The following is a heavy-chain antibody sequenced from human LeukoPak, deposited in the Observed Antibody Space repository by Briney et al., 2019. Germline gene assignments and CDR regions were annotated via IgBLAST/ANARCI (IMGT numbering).Heavy chain of an antibody. V-gene: IGHV3-7*03. CDR2: IQQDGSDK. J-gene: IGHJ3*02. CDR3: VRALRPTTGTAFGI. D-gene: IGHD1-26*01. Sequence: GGSLRLSCAASGFTFSSYWMSWVRQAPGKGLEWVANIQQDGSDKYYVDSVKGRFTISRDNAKNSLYLQMNSLRAEDTAVYYCVRALRPTTGTAFGIWGQGTMVTVSS. CDR1: GFTFSSYW.